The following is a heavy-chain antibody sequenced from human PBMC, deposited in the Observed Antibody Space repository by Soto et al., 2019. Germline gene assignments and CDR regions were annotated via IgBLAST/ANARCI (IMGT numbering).Heavy chain of an antibody. Sequence: EVQLVESGGGLVQPGGSLRLSCAASGFTVSSNYMSWVRQAPGKGLEWVSVIYSGGSTYYADSVKGRFTISRDNSKNTLYRQMNSLRAEDTAVYYCARDIPEYYYDSSGYYSYWGQGTLVTVSS. V-gene: IGHV3-66*01. J-gene: IGHJ4*02. CDR3: ARDIPEYYYDSSGYYSY. CDR1: GFTVSSNY. D-gene: IGHD3-22*01. CDR2: IYSGGST.